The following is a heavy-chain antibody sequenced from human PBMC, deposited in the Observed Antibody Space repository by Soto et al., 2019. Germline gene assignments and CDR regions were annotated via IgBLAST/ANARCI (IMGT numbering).Heavy chain of an antibody. CDR3: ARQRTSVVTQAYFDS. CDR2: IYYSGST. D-gene: IGHD2-21*02. J-gene: IGHJ4*02. Sequence: SETLSLTCTFTCDSINNRSYYWGWIRQPPGKGLEWIGSIYYSGSTYNNPSLKSRVSMSVDTSKNQFSLKLRSVTAADTALYYCARQRTSVVTQAYFDSWGQGSLVTVSS. CDR1: CDSINNRSYY. V-gene: IGHV4-39*01.